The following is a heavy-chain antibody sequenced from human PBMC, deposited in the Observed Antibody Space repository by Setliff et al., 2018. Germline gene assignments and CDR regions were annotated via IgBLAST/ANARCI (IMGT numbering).Heavy chain of an antibody. D-gene: IGHD5-18*01. Sequence: ASVKVSCKASGYTFRNYAFAWVRQAPGQGLEWVGWISVYNGDTNYAQKFQGRVTLTTGTSTSTAYMELRSLTSDDSAFYYCARATSVELVTIRTNSWFTYWGQGTLVTVSS. CDR3: ARATSVELVTIRTNSWFTY. V-gene: IGHV1-18*01. CDR2: ISVYNGDT. CDR1: GYTFRNYA. J-gene: IGHJ4*02.